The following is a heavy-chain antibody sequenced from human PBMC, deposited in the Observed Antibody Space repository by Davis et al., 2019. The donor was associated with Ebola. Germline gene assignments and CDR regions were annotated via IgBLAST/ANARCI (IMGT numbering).Heavy chain of an antibody. CDR3: AKANRDGYTMPYYGMDV. CDR1: GFTFSSYA. D-gene: IGHD5-24*01. Sequence: PGGSLRLSCAASGFTFSSYAMHWVRQAPGKGLEWVAVISYDGSNKYYADSVKGRFTISRDNSKNTLYLQMNSLRAEDTAVYYCAKANRDGYTMPYYGMDVWGQGTTVTVSS. CDR2: ISYDGSNK. J-gene: IGHJ6*02. V-gene: IGHV3-30-3*01.